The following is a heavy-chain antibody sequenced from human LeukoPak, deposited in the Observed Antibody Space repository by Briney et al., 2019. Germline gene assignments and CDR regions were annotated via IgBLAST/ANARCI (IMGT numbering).Heavy chain of an antibody. CDR3: AYSKWSRGRSFDY. D-gene: IGHD2-15*01. CDR1: GGSFSGYY. V-gene: IGHV4-34*01. CDR2: INHTGTT. J-gene: IGHJ4*02. Sequence: SETLSLTCAVYGGSFSGYYWSWIRQPPGKGLEWIGEINHTGTTNYNPSLKRRLTISVDTSKTQFSLNLTSVTAADTAVYYCAYSKWSRGRSFDYWGQGTLVTVSS.